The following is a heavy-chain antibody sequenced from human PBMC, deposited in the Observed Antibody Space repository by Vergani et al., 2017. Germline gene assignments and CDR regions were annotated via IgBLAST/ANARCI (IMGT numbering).Heavy chain of an antibody. Sequence: EVQLVESGGGLVQPGGSLRLSCAASGFTVSSNYMSWVRQAPGKGLEWVSVIYSGGSTYYADSVKGRFTISRHNSKNTLYLQMNSLRAEDTAVYYCARTTYYDLWSGYYTDYDGMDVWGQGTTVTVSS. CDR3: ARTTYYDLWSGYYTDYDGMDV. V-gene: IGHV3-53*04. D-gene: IGHD3-3*01. CDR1: GFTVSSNY. CDR2: IYSGGST. J-gene: IGHJ6*02.